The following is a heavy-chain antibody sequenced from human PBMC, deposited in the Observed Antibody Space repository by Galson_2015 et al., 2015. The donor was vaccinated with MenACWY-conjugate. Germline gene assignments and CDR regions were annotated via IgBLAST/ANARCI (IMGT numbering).Heavy chain of an antibody. CDR2: ISGSGAST. V-gene: IGHV3-23*01. Sequence: SLRLSCAAPGFIFSSYAMTWVRQAPGKGLEWVSAISGSGASTYYADSVKGRFTISRDNSKNTLYLQMNSLRAEDTAVYYCAKDLYSVMIIVAIDYWGQGTLVTVSS. CDR1: GFIFSSYA. CDR3: AKDLYSVMIIVAIDY. D-gene: IGHD3-22*01. J-gene: IGHJ4*02.